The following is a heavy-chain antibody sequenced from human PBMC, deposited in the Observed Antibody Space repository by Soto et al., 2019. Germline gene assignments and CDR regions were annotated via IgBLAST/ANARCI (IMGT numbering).Heavy chain of an antibody. V-gene: IGHV3-15*07. CDR2: IKSKTDGGTT. Sequence: PGGSLRLSCAASGFTFSNAWMNWVRQAPGKGLEWVGRIKSKTDGGTTDYAAPVKGRFTISRDDSKNTLYLQMNSLKTEDTAVYFCITTSSTETYYYYGMDVWGQGTTVTLSS. CDR3: ITTSSTETYYYYGMDV. D-gene: IGHD4-4*01. CDR1: GFTFSNAW. J-gene: IGHJ6*02.